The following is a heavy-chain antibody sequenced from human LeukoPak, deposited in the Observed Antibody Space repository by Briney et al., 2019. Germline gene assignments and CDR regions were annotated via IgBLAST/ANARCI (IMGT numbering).Heavy chain of an antibody. CDR1: GGSFSGYY. V-gene: IGHV4-34*01. D-gene: IGHD3-22*01. J-gene: IGHJ4*02. CDR3: ASRKYYYDSSGYFGSWLVLEPLLD. Sequence: PSETLSLTCAVYGGSFSGYYWSWIRQPPGKGLEWIGEINHSGSTNYNPSLKSRVTISVDTSKNQFSLKLNSVTAADTAVYYCASRKYYYDSSGYFGSWLVLEPLLDWGQGTLVTVSS. CDR2: INHSGST.